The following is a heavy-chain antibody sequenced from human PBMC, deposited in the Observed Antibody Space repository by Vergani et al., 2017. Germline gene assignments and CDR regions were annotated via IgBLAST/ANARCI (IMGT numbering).Heavy chain of an antibody. D-gene: IGHD5-12*01. J-gene: IGHJ6*02. CDR2: ISSSSSYI. V-gene: IGHV3-21*01. CDR3: ARDSRPYSGYNSGGDLYYYYYGMDV. Sequence: EVQLVESGGGLVKPGGSLRLSCAASGFTFSSYSMNWVRQAPGKGLEWVSSISSSSSYIYYADSVKGRFTISRVNAKNSLYLQMNSLRAEDTAVYYWARDSRPYSGYNSGGDLYYYYYGMDVWGQGTTVTVSS. CDR1: GFTFSSYS.